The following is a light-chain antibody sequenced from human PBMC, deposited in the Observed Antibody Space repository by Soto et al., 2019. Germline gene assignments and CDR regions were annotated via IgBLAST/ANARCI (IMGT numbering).Light chain of an antibody. V-gene: IGKV3-20*01. CDR3: QQYGSSPPYT. Sequence: DIVLTQSPGTLSLSPGERATLSCRASQSISSSYLAWYQQKPGQAPRLLIYGASSRATGIPDMFSGSGSGADFTLTISRLEPEDFAVYYCQQYGSSPPYTFGQGTKLEIK. J-gene: IGKJ2*01. CDR2: GAS. CDR1: QSISSSY.